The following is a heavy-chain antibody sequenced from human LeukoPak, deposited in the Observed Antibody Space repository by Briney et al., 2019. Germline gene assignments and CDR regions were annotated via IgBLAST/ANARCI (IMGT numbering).Heavy chain of an antibody. CDR2: ISSSGSTI. Sequence: GGSLRLSCAASGFTFSDYYMSWIRQAPGKGLEWVSYISSSGSTIYYADSVKGRFTISRDNAKNSLYLQMNSLRAEDTAVYYCARDLGQYYDTSDNWFDPWGQGTLVTVSS. D-gene: IGHD3-22*01. V-gene: IGHV3-11*04. CDR3: ARDLGQYYDTSDNWFDP. J-gene: IGHJ5*02. CDR1: GFTFSDYY.